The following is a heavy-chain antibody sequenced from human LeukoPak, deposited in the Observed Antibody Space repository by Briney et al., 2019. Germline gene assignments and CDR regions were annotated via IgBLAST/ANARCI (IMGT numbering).Heavy chain of an antibody. CDR2: INSDGSST. J-gene: IGHJ4*02. CDR3: ARDGPGDYPIDY. CDR1: GFTFSSYW. Sequence: PGGSLRLSCAASGFTFSSYWMHWVRQAPGKGLVWVSCINSDGSSTSYADSVKGRFTISRDNGKNTLYLQMNSLRAEDTAVYYCARDGPGDYPIDYWGQGTLVTVSS. D-gene: IGHD4-17*01. V-gene: IGHV3-74*01.